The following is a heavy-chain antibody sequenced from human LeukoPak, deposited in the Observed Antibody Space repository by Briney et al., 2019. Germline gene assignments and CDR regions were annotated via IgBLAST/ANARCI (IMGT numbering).Heavy chain of an antibody. CDR1: GYSISSGYY. V-gene: IGHV4-38-2*01. CDR3: ARHSSGSYYGYFDY. D-gene: IGHD1-26*01. CDR2: IYHSGST. J-gene: IGHJ4*02. Sequence: SETLSLTCAVSGYSISSGYYWGWIRQPPGEGLEWIGSIYHSGSTYYNPSLKSRVTISVDTSKNQFSLKLSSVTAADTAVYYCARHSSGSYYGYFDYWGQGTLVTVSS.